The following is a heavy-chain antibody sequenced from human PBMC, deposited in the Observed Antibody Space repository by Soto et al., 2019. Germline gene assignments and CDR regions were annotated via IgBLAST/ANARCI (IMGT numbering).Heavy chain of an antibody. CDR3: ANGRMRIAVADIVLEECDY. CDR1: GFTFSSYG. CDR2: ISYAGSNK. V-gene: IGHV3-30*18. J-gene: IGHJ4*02. Sequence: QVQLVESGGGVVQPGRSLRLSCAASGFTFSSYGMHWVRQAPGKGLEWVAVISYAGSNKYYADSVKARFPISRDNSKNTRYLRVNSLSAEDTAVYYCANGRMRIAVADIVLEECDYWGQGTLVTVS. D-gene: IGHD6-19*01.